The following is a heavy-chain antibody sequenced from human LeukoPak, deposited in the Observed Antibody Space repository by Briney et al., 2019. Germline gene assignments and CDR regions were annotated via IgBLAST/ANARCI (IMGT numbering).Heavy chain of an antibody. CDR3: ARGVGSGSRLRAGDY. CDR1: GFTFTTYW. D-gene: IGHD1-26*01. V-gene: IGHV3-74*01. CDR2: INSDGSIT. Sequence: GGSLRLSCAASGFTFTTYWMHWVRQAPGKGLVWVSHINSDGSITSYADSVKGRFTISRDNSKNTLYLQMNSLRAEDTAVYYCARGVGSGSRLRAGDYWGQGTLVTVSS. J-gene: IGHJ4*02.